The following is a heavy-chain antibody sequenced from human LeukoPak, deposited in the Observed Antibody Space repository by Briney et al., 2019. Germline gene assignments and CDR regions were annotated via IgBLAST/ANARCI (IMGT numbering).Heavy chain of an antibody. V-gene: IGHV1-18*01. CDR1: GYDFINYG. D-gene: IGHD6-6*01. J-gene: IGHJ4*02. Sequence: DSVKVSCKASGYDFINYGISWVRQAPGQGLEWMGWRSIYNGNTDYKLQGRVTMTTDTSTSTAYMELRSLRSDDTAVYHCARGGPFPSSSSSREYYLGYWGQGTLVTVSS. CDR2: RSIYNGNT. CDR3: ARGGPFPSSSSSREYYLGY.